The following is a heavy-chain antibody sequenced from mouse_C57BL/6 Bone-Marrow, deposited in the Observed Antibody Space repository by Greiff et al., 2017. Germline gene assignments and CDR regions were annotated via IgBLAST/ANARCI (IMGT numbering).Heavy chain of an antibody. CDR2: IDPENGDT. CDR1: GFNIKDDY. CDR3: TTRGLLLQDFDY. J-gene: IGHJ2*01. D-gene: IGHD1-1*01. Sequence: VQLQQSGAELVRPGASVKLSCTASGFNIKDDYMHWVKQRPEQGLEWIGWIDPENGDTEYASKFQGKATITADTSSHTAYLQLSSLTSEDTAVYYCTTRGLLLQDFDYWGQGTTLTVSS. V-gene: IGHV14-4*01.